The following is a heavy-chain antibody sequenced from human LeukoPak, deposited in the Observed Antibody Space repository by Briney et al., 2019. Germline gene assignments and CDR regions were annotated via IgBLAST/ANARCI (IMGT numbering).Heavy chain of an antibody. CDR3: ARNGLIAAAGHFDY. CDR2: INPNSGGT. V-gene: IGHV1-2*02. CDR1: GYTFTGYY. D-gene: IGHD6-13*01. Sequence: ASVKVSCKASGYTFTGYYMHWVRQAPGQGLEWMGWINPNSGGTNYAQKFQGRVTMTRDTSISTAYMELSRLRSDDTAVYYCARNGLIAAAGHFDYWGQGTLVTVSS. J-gene: IGHJ4*02.